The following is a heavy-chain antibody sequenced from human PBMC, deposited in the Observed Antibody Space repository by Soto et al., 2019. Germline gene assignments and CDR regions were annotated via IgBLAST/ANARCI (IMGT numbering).Heavy chain of an antibody. V-gene: IGHV1-18*01. CDR3: ARDWKVVHMVTTRYIDY. J-gene: IGHJ4*02. Sequence: QVQLVQSGAEVKKPGDSVKVSCKASGYTFSTYGISWVRQAPGQGLEWMGWISGYNGNTNYAQKLQGRVTMTTDTSXSXXYMEMRSLRFDDTAVYYCARDWKVVHMVTTRYIDYWGQGTLVTVSS. CDR2: ISGYNGNT. D-gene: IGHD2-21*01. CDR1: GYTFSTYG.